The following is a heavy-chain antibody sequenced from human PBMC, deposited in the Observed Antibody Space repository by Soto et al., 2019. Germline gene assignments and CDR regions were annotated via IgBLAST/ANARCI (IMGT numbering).Heavy chain of an antibody. CDR3: VRVLDSSWYADL. V-gene: IGHV4-61*03. J-gene: IGHJ2*01. D-gene: IGHD3-22*01. CDR2: IFYTGVT. Sequence: QVQLQESGPGLVKPSETLSLTCSVSGGSVSNASFYWTWIRQTPGIGREYIGYIFYTGVTNYNPSLSSRVTISLDTSTNHFSRKLNPMTAADTAVYYCVRVLDSSWYADLWGRGTLVTVSS. CDR1: GGSVSNASFY.